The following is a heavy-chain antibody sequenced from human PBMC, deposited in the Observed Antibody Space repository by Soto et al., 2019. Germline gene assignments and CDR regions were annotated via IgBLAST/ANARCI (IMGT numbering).Heavy chain of an antibody. J-gene: IGHJ5*02. Sequence: QVQLVESGGGVVQPGRSLRLSCAASGFTFSSYGMHWVRQAPGKGLEWVAVISYDGSNKYYADSVKGRFTISRDNSKNTLYLQRNSLRAEDTAVYYCAKGPHYYGSGIRFDPWGQGTLVTVSS. CDR2: ISYDGSNK. CDR3: AKGPHYYGSGIRFDP. CDR1: GFTFSSYG. V-gene: IGHV3-30*18. D-gene: IGHD3-10*01.